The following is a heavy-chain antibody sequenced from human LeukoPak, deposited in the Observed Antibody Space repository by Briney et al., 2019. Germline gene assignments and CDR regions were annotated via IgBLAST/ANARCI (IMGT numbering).Heavy chain of an antibody. Sequence: GGSLRLSCAASGFTFSDYYMSWIRQAPGKGLEWVSYISSSGSTIYYADSVKGRFTISRDNAKNSLYLQMNSLRAEDTAVYYCARDHLMYDILTGYYPYYFDYWGQGTLVTVSS. D-gene: IGHD3-9*01. CDR1: GFTFSDYY. J-gene: IGHJ4*02. CDR3: ARDHLMYDILTGYYPYYFDY. CDR2: ISSSGSTI. V-gene: IGHV3-11*01.